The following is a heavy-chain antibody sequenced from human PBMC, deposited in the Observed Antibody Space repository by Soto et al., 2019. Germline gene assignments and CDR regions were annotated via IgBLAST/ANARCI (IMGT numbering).Heavy chain of an antibody. D-gene: IGHD2-8*01. CDR3: ARSGVAALDS. CDR1: GFTFGDYS. Sequence: EVQLVESGGGLVKPGGSLRLSCAASGFTFGDYSLNWVRQAPGKGLEWVSSITSKSTYIYYADSVKGRFTISRDNAKSSLYLQMDSLRADDTAVYFCARSGVAALDSWGQGTLVTVSS. CDR2: ITSKSTYI. J-gene: IGHJ5*01. V-gene: IGHV3-21*06.